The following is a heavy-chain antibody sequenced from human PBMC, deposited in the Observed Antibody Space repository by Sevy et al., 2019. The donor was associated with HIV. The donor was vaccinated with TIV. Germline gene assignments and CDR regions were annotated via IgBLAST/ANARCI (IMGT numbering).Heavy chain of an antibody. CDR3: AKDPDCSGGSCYSDFSNAWFDY. J-gene: IGHJ4*02. Sequence: GGSLRLSCAASGFTFSSYWMSWVRQAPGKGLEWVSAISGSGGSTYYADSVKGRFTISRDNSKNTLYLQMNSLRAEDTAVYYCAKDPDCSGGSCYSDFSNAWFDYWGQGTLVTVSS. CDR2: ISGSGGST. CDR1: GFTFSSYW. V-gene: IGHV3-23*01. D-gene: IGHD2-15*01.